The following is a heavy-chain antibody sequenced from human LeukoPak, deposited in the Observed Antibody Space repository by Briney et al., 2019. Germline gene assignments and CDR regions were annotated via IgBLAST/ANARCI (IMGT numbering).Heavy chain of an antibody. CDR3: ARDLYRIVVVPHYFDY. V-gene: IGHV3-23*01. Sequence: GGSLRLSCAASGFTFSSYAMNWVRQAPGKGLEWVSHISGSGISTYYADSVKGRFTISRDNSKNTLYLQMNSLRAEDKAVYYCARDLYRIVVVPHYFDYWGQGTLVIVSS. CDR1: GFTFSSYA. CDR2: ISGSGIST. D-gene: IGHD3-22*01. J-gene: IGHJ4*02.